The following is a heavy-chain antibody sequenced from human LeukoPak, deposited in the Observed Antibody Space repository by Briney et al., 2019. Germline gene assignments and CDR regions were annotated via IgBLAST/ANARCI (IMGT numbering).Heavy chain of an antibody. Sequence: GRSLRLSCAASGFTFSSYAMHWVRQAPGKGLEWVAVISYDGSNKYYADSVKGRFTISRDNSKNTLYLQMNSLRAEDTAVYYCARDRAPFSYYYYGMDVWGQGTTVTVSS. CDR3: ARDRAPFSYYYYGMDV. J-gene: IGHJ6*02. V-gene: IGHV3-30*04. D-gene: IGHD3-3*02. CDR2: ISYDGSNK. CDR1: GFTFSSYA.